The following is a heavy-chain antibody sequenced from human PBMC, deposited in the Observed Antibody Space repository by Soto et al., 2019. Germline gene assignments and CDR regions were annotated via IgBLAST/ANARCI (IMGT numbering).Heavy chain of an antibody. D-gene: IGHD6-6*01. CDR2: IYPGDSDT. CDR1: GYSFTSYW. Sequence: LGESLKISCKGSGYSFTSYWIGWVRQMPGKGLEWMGIIYPGDSDTRYSPSFQAQVTISADKSISTAYLQWSSLKASDTAMYYCARFGTAARRQYYYYYGMDVWGQGTTVTVSS. CDR3: ARFGTAARRQYYYYYGMDV. V-gene: IGHV5-51*01. J-gene: IGHJ6*02.